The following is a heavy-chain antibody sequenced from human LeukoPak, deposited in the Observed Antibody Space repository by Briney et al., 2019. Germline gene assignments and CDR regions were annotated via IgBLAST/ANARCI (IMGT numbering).Heavy chain of an antibody. CDR2: ISGSGGST. CDR3: AKGSSGYVVSAFDI. Sequence: GGSLRLSCAASGFTLSSYAMSWVRQAPGKGLEWVSAISGSGGSTYYADSMKGRFTISRDNSKNTLYLQMNSLRAEDTAVYYCAKGSSGYVVSAFDIWGQGTMVTVSS. J-gene: IGHJ3*02. D-gene: IGHD5-12*01. CDR1: GFTLSSYA. V-gene: IGHV3-23*01.